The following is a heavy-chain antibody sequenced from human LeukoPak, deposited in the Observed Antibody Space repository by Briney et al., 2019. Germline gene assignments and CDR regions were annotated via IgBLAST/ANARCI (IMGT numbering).Heavy chain of an antibody. CDR2: IYTTGST. V-gene: IGHV4-61*02. Sequence: SETLSLTCTVSGGSISSDDYYWSWIRQPAGKGLEWIGRIYTTGSTNYNPSLKSRVTISVDTSKNQFSLKLSSVTAADTAVYYCARERASSSWYAYFDYWGQGTLVTVSS. J-gene: IGHJ4*02. CDR3: ARERASSSWYAYFDY. D-gene: IGHD6-13*01. CDR1: GGSISSDDYY.